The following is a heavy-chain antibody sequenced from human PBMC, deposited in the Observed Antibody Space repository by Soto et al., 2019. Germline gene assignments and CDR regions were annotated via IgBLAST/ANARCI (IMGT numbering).Heavy chain of an antibody. CDR1: GGSMSNYY. CDR3: ARQYSNAFDY. V-gene: IGHV4-59*08. Sequence: ETLSLTCSVSGGSMSNYYWSWIRQAPGKGLEWIGYIHFSGSTKYNPSLNSRVTTSIDTSNNQFSLKVTSVTASDTAVYYCARQYSNAFDYWGQGTLVTVSS. J-gene: IGHJ4*02. D-gene: IGHD1-26*01. CDR2: IHFSGST.